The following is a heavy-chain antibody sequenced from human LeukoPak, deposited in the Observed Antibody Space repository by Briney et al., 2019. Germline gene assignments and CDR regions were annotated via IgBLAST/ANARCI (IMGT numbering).Heavy chain of an antibody. CDR2: IRYDGSNK. D-gene: IGHD2-2*01. CDR3: ARDRGYCSSISCSSRYGMDV. J-gene: IGHJ6*02. V-gene: IGHV3-30*02. Sequence: GGSLRLSCAASGFTFSNYWMNWVRQAPGKGLEWVAFIRYDGSNKYYADSVKGRFTISRDNSKNTLYLQMNSLRAEDTAVYYCARDRGYCSSISCSSRYGMDVWGQGTTVTVSS. CDR1: GFTFSNYW.